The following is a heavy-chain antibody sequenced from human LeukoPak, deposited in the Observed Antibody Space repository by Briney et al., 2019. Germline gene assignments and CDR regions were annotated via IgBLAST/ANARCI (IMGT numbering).Heavy chain of an antibody. D-gene: IGHD6-13*01. CDR3: ARDLPLRDSSSNWGPYYMDV. Sequence: SVKVSCKASGGTFSSYAISWVRQAPGQGLEWMGGIIPIFGTANYAQKFQGRVTITADESTSTAYMELSSLRSEDTAVYYCARDLPLRDSSSNWGPYYMDVWGKGTTVTAPS. V-gene: IGHV1-69*01. J-gene: IGHJ6*03. CDR1: GGTFSSYA. CDR2: IIPIFGTA.